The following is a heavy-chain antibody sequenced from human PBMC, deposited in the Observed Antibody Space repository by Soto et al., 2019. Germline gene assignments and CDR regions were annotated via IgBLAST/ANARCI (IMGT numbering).Heavy chain of an antibody. J-gene: IGHJ4*02. D-gene: IGHD2-2*01. CDR1: GFTFSTYT. CDR2: ISGSGASP. V-gene: IGHV3-23*01. Sequence: PGGSLRLSCAASGFTFSTYTMSWVRRAPGKGLEWVSAISGSGASPSYADSVQGRFTISRDNPKRTLYLQMNDLRAEDTAVYYCAKARCSTTNCYVPDYWGQATLVTVSS. CDR3: AKARCSTTNCYVPDY.